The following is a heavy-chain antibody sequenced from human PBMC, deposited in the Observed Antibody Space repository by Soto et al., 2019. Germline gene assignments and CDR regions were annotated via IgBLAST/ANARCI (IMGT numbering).Heavy chain of an antibody. D-gene: IGHD3-16*01. CDR2: INPSGGST. CDR3: ARGMGGLDYYYGMDV. V-gene: IGHV1-46*03. CDR1: GYTFTSYY. J-gene: IGHJ6*02. Sequence: QVQLVQSGAEVKKPGASVKVSCKASGYTFTSYYMHWVRQAPGQGLEWMGIINPSGGSTSYAQKFQGRVTMTRDTSTSTVSMELSSLRSEDTAVYYCARGMGGLDYYYGMDVWGQGTTVTVSS.